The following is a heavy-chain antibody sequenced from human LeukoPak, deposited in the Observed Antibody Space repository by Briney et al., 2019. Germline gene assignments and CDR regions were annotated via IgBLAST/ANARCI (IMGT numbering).Heavy chain of an antibody. J-gene: IGHJ4*02. CDR2: IYYSGST. V-gene: IGHV4-59*08. D-gene: IGHD3-3*01. CDR3: ARAMYYDFWSGPPSFDY. CDR1: GGSISSYY. Sequence: SETLSLTCTVSGGSISSYYWSWIRQPPGKGLEWIGYIYYSGSTNYNPSLKSRVTISADTSKNQFSLKLSSVTAADTAVYYCARAMYYDFWSGPPSFDYWGQGTLVTVSP.